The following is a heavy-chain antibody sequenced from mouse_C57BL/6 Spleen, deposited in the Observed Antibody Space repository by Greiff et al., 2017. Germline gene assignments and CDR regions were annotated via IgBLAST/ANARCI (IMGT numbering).Heavy chain of an antibody. CDR1: GFTFTDYY. Sequence: EVKLMESGGGLVQPGGSLSLSCAASGFTFTDYYLSWVRQPPGKALEWLGFIRNKANGYTTEYSASVKGRFTISRDNSQRILYLQMNALRAEDSATYYCARGPYGSSYFDVWGTGTTVTVSS. D-gene: IGHD1-1*01. CDR2: IRNKANGYTT. J-gene: IGHJ1*03. V-gene: IGHV7-3*01. CDR3: ARGPYGSSYFDV.